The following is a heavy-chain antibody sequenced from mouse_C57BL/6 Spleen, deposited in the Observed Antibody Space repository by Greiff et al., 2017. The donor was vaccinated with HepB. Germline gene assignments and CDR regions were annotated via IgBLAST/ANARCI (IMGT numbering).Heavy chain of an antibody. D-gene: IGHD2-4*01. J-gene: IGHJ3*01. CDR1: GYTFTSYW. Sequence: QVQLQQPGAELVRPGTSVKLSCKASGYTFTSYWMHWVKQRPGQGLEWIGVIDPSDSYTNYNQKFKGKATLTVDTSSSTAYMQLRSLTSEGSAVYYCACLYYDYGEHWGQGTLVTVSA. V-gene: IGHV1-59*01. CDR2: IDPSDSYT. CDR3: ACLYYDYGEH.